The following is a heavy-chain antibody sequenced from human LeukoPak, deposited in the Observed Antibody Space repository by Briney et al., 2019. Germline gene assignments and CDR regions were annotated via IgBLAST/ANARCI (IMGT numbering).Heavy chain of an antibody. V-gene: IGHV4-59*08. J-gene: IGHJ3*02. CDR2: IYYSGST. CDR1: GGSISGYY. D-gene: IGHD3-10*01. Sequence: SETLSLTCTVSGGSISGYYWTWIRQPPGKGLEWIGYIYYSGSTNYNPPLKSRVTISADTSKNQFSLKLSSVTAADTAVYYCARHLTMIRGVIIPGAFDIWGQGTMVTVSS. CDR3: ARHLTMIRGVIIPGAFDI.